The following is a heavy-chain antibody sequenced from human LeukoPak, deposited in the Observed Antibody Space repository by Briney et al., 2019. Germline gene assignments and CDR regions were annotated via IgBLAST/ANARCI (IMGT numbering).Heavy chain of an antibody. J-gene: IGHJ4*02. V-gene: IGHV5-51*01. CDR2: IYPDDSDS. CDR1: GYNFSTYW. Sequence: GESLKISCKGSGYNFSTYWTAWVRQMPGKGLEWMGIIYPDDSDSRYSPSFQGQVTISADKSISTAYLQWSSLKASDTAMYYCARRRAVAGRYYFDYWGQGTLVTVSS. D-gene: IGHD6-19*01. CDR3: ARRRAVAGRYYFDY.